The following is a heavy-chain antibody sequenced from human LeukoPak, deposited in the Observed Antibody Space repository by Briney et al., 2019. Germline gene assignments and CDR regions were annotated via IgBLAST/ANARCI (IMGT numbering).Heavy chain of an antibody. CDR1: GYSISSGYY. V-gene: IGHV4-38-2*02. Sequence: SETLSLTCTVSGYSISSGYYWGWIRQPPGKGLEWIGSIYHSGSTYYNPSLKSRVTISVDTSKNQFSLKLSSVTAADTAVYYCAGAITMVRGAPGPSDYWGQGTLVTVSS. D-gene: IGHD3-10*01. CDR2: IYHSGST. CDR3: AGAITMVRGAPGPSDY. J-gene: IGHJ4*02.